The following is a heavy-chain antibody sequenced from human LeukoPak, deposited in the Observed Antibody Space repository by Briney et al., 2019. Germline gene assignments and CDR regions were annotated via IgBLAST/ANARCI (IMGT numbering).Heavy chain of an antibody. V-gene: IGHV1-2*02. CDR1: GYTFTDYY. Sequence: ASVKVSCKTSGYTFTDYYMLWVRQAPGQGLEWIGWISPNSGGTNYAQKFQGRVTMTRDTSISTAYMELSRLRSDDTAVYYCARDTGGAVFDYWGQGTLVTVSS. J-gene: IGHJ4*02. D-gene: IGHD3-16*01. CDR3: ARDTGGAVFDY. CDR2: ISPNSGGT.